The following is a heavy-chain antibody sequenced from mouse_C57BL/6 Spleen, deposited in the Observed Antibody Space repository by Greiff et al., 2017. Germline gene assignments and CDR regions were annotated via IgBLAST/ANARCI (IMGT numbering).Heavy chain of an antibody. Sequence: VHLVESGAELVKPGASVKISCKASGYAFSSYWMNWVKQRPGKGLEWIGQIYPGDGDTNYNGKFKGKATLTADKSSSTAYMQLSSLTSEDSAVYFCARRGDWYFDVWGTGTTVTVSS. J-gene: IGHJ1*03. CDR3: ARRGDWYFDV. CDR2: IYPGDGDT. V-gene: IGHV1-80*01. CDR1: GYAFSSYW.